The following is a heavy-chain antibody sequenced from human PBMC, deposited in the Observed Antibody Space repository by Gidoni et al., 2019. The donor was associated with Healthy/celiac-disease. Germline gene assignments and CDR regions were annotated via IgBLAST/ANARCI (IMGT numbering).Heavy chain of an antibody. J-gene: IGHJ4*02. CDR3: AKAEWELTYYFDY. Sequence: EVQLLESGGGLVQPGGSLRLSCAASGFTLSSYAMSWVRQAPGKGLEWVSAISGSGGSTYYADSVKGRFTISRDKSKNTLYLQMNSLRAEDTAVYYCAKAEWELTYYFDYWGQGTLVTVSS. D-gene: IGHD1-26*01. V-gene: IGHV3-23*01. CDR2: ISGSGGST. CDR1: GFTLSSYA.